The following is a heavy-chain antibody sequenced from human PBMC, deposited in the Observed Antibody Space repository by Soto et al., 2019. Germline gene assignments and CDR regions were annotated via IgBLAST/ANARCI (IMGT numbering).Heavy chain of an antibody. CDR2: ISAYNGNT. Sequence: QLVQSGAEVKKPGASVKVSCKASGYTFTSYGISWVRQAPGQGLEWMGWISAYNGNTNYAQKLQGRVTMTTDTSTSTAYMELRSLRSDDTAVYYCARDRDIVVVPAAISNYYYGMDVWGQGTTVTVSS. V-gene: IGHV1-18*04. D-gene: IGHD2-2*02. CDR3: ARDRDIVVVPAAISNYYYGMDV. CDR1: GYTFTSYG. J-gene: IGHJ6*02.